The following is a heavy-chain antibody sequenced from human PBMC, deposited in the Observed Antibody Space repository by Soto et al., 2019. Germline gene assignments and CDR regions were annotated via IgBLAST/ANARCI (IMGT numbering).Heavy chain of an antibody. CDR3: TRVFSSGSGWMYYFDF. D-gene: IGHD6-25*01. CDR2: IYYTGAT. CDR1: SGSISSGNW. V-gene: IGHV4-4*02. J-gene: IGHJ4*02. Sequence: QLQLQESGPGLVESSGTLSLTCEVSSGSISSGNWWSWVRQPPGKGLEWIGEIYYTGATNYNPSLKSRVTMTIDKSKDQFSLNLRSATAADTAVYYCTRVFSSGSGWMYYFDFWGQGILVSVSS.